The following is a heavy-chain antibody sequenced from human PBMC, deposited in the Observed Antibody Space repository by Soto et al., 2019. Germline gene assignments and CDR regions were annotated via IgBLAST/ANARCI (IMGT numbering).Heavy chain of an antibody. CDR3: ARTLCRCSGGSCYSCWFDP. J-gene: IGHJ5*02. CDR1: GFTFSSYS. D-gene: IGHD2-15*01. CDR2: ISSSSSYI. V-gene: IGHV3-21*01. Sequence: ESGGGLVKPGGSLRLSCAASGFTFSSYSMNWVRQAPGKGLEWVSSISSSSSYIYYADSVKGRFTISRDNAKNSLYLQMNSLRAEDTAVYYCARTLCRCSGGSCYSCWFDPWGQGTLVTVSS.